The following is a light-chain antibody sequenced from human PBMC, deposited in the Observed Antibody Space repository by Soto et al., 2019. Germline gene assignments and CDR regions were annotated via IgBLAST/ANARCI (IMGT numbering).Light chain of an antibody. CDR3: SSYTSSSTLV. J-gene: IGLJ2*01. V-gene: IGLV2-14*01. CDR1: SSDVGGYNY. Sequence: QSALTQPASVSGSPVQSITISCTGTSSDVGGYNYVSWYQQHPGKAPKLMIYDVSNRPSGVSNRFSGSKSGNTASLTISGLQAEEEADYYCSSYTSSSTLVFGGGTKLTVL. CDR2: DVS.